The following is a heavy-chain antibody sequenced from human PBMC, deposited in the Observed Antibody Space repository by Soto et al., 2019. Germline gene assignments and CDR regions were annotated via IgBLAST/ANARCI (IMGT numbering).Heavy chain of an antibody. CDR1: GFTFSSYA. J-gene: IGHJ4*02. V-gene: IGHV3-23*01. CDR2: ISGSGGTT. CDR3: AYSCNPFDY. D-gene: IGHD6-13*01. Sequence: EVQLLESGGGLVQPGGSLRLSCAATGFTFSSYAMSWVRQAPGKGLEWVSAISGSGGTTYYADTLKGRFTISRHNSKNTRYLQKNSLRAENTAVYYCAYSCNPFDYWGEGILVTVAS.